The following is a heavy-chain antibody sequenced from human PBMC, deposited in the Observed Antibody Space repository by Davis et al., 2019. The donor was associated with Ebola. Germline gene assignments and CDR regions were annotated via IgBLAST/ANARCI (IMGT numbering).Heavy chain of an antibody. CDR1: GGSISSGGYY. Sequence: SETLSLTCTVSGGSISSGGYYWSWIRQHPGKGLEWIGYIYYSGSTNYNPSLKSRVTISVDTSKNQFSLKLSSVTAADTAVYYCARGRYYYGSGSYYTAHYYGMDVWGQGTTVTVSS. CDR2: IYYSGST. V-gene: IGHV4-31*03. CDR3: ARGRYYYGSGSYYTAHYYGMDV. D-gene: IGHD3-10*01. J-gene: IGHJ6*02.